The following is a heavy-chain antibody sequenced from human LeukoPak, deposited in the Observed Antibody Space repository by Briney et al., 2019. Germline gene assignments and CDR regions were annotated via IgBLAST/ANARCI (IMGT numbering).Heavy chain of an antibody. J-gene: IGHJ4*02. D-gene: IGHD5-18*01. V-gene: IGHV3-23*01. CDR1: GITFNNYA. CDR3: AGRLTGYSSGYIH. CDR2: ISGSAHKI. Sequence: GGSLRLSCVASGITFNNYAVGWVRQAPEKGLDWVPVISGSAHKIRYADSVKGRFTISRDNSENIVYLQMNNLRVEDTAVYYCAGRLTGYSSGYIHWGQGTLVTVSS.